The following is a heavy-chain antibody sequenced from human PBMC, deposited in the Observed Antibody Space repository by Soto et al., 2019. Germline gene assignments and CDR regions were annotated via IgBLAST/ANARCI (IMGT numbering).Heavy chain of an antibody. CDR2: IRSKANSYAT. CDR3: ARGVYDFWSGHPKRLDY. J-gene: IGHJ4*02. D-gene: IGHD3-3*01. Sequence: LRLSCAASGFTFSGSAMHWVRRPSGKGLEWVGRIRSKANSYATAYAVSVKGRFTISRDDSRNTAYLQMNSLKTEDTAVYYCARGVYDFWSGHPKRLDYWGQGTVVTVSS. CDR1: GFTFSGSA. V-gene: IGHV3-73*01.